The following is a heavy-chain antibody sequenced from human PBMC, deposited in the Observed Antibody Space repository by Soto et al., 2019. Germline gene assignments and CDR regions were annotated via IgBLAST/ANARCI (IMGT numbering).Heavy chain of an antibody. CDR1: GFTFSSYG. V-gene: IGHV3-33*01. CDR2: IWYDGSNK. CDR3: ARDDVATYYYYGMDV. J-gene: IGHJ6*02. D-gene: IGHD1-26*01. Sequence: GGSLRLSCAASGFTFSSYGMHWVRQAPGKGLEWVAVIWYDGSNKYYADSVKDRFTISRDNSKNTLYLQMNSLRAEDTAVYYCARDDVATYYYYGMDVWGQGTTVTVSS.